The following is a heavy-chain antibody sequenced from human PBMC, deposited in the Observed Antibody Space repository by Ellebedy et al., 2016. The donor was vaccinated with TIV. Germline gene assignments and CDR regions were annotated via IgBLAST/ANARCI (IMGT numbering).Heavy chain of an antibody. Sequence: MPGGSLRLSCTVSGGSISSNNSSWGWIRQPPGKGLEWIGSIYYSGSTYYNPSLKSRVIISVDTSKNQFSLKLSSVTAADPAVYYCASLEMATILDAFDIWGQGTKVTVSS. CDR1: GGSISSNNSS. CDR3: ASLEMATILDAFDI. J-gene: IGHJ3*02. D-gene: IGHD5-24*01. V-gene: IGHV4-39*01. CDR2: IYYSGST.